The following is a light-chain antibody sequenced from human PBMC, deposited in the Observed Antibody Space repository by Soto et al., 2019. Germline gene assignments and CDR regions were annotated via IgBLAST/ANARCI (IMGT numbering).Light chain of an antibody. CDR1: QSFSNW. Sequence: DIQMTQSPSTLSAYVGDTVTITCRASQSFSNWLAWSQQKPGKAPKFLIYKASTLESGVPSRFSGSGYGTEFTLTIRSVHPDEFAAYYFQQSNSYSWTCGQGTKVEIK. CDR3: QQSNSYSWT. CDR2: KAS. J-gene: IGKJ1*01. V-gene: IGKV1-5*03.